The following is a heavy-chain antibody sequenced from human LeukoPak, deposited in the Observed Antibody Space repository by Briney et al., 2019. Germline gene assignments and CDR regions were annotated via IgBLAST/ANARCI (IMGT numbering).Heavy chain of an antibody. D-gene: IGHD3-9*01. Sequence: SQTLSLTCTVSGGSISSGGYYWSWIRQPPGKGLEWIGYIYHSGSTYYNPSLKSRVTISVDTSKNQFSLKLSSVTAADTAVYYCARGQRAYNLLRYFDWAQNAFDIWGQGTMVTVSS. V-gene: IGHV4-30-2*01. CDR2: IYHSGST. CDR3: ARGQRAYNLLRYFDWAQNAFDI. CDR1: GGSISSGGYY. J-gene: IGHJ3*02.